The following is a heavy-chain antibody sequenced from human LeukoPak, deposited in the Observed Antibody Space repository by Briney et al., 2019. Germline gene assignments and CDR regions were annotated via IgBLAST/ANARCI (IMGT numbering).Heavy chain of an antibody. CDR3: ARASGMVRGVIRKFDP. CDR2: INHSGST. D-gene: IGHD3-10*01. V-gene: IGHV4-34*01. Sequence: SETLSLTCAVYGGSFSGYYWSWIRHPSGKGLECIVEINHSGSTNYNPSLKSRVTISVATSKNQFSLKLSSVTAADTAVYYCARASGMVRGVIRKFDPWGQGTLVTVSS. J-gene: IGHJ5*02. CDR1: GGSFSGYY.